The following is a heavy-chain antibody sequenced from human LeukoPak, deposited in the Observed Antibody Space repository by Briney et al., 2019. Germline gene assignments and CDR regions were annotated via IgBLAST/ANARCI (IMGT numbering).Heavy chain of an antibody. D-gene: IGHD4-17*01. CDR2: ISTQSGNT. J-gene: IGHJ4*02. CDR3: ARGAYGDK. V-gene: IGHV1-18*01. CDR1: GYTLTSYG. Sequence: ASVKVSFKASGYTLTSYGINWMRQAPGQGLEWMGWISTQSGNTNYAQKVQGRLTLTTDRSTNTAYMELRSLRSDDTAVYYCARGAYGDKWGQGTMVTVSS.